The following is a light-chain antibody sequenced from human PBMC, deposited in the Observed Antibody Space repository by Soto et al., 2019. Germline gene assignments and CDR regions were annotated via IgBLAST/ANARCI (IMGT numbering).Light chain of an antibody. CDR2: EVS. CDR1: SSDVGGYNF. J-gene: IGLJ1*01. Sequence: QSALTQPASVSGSPGQSITIFCTGSSSDVGGYNFVSWYQQHPGKAPKLMIYEVSKRPSGVSNRFSGSKSGNTASLTISGLQAEDEAGYYCTSYSTSNSYVCGAGTKLTVL. V-gene: IGLV2-14*01. CDR3: TSYSTSNSYV.